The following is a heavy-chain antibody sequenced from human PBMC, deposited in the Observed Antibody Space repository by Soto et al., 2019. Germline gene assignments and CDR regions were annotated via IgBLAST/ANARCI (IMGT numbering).Heavy chain of an antibody. D-gene: IGHD6-13*01. V-gene: IGHV4-61*01. CDR2: IYYSGST. Sequence: SETLSLTCTVSGGSVSSGSYYWSWIRQPPGKGLEWIGYIYYSGSTNYNPSLKSRVTISVDTSKNQFSLKLSSVTAADTAVYYCAREGVSSSWYNYYGMDVWGQGTTVTVSS. CDR3: AREGVSSSWYNYYGMDV. CDR1: GGSVSSGSYY. J-gene: IGHJ6*02.